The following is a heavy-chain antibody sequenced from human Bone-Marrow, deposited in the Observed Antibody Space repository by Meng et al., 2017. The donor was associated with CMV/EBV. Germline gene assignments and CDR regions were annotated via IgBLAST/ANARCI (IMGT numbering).Heavy chain of an antibody. CDR2: IYYSGST. J-gene: IGHJ5*02. CDR1: GGPISSYY. CDR3: ARDLTFRGFDP. D-gene: IGHD3-16*01. Sequence: GSLRLSCTVSGGPISSYYWSWIRQPPGKGLEWIGYIYYSGSTNYNPSLKSRVTISVDTSKNQFSLKLSSVTAADTAVYYWARDLTFRGFDPWGQGTLVTVSS. V-gene: IGHV4-59*01.